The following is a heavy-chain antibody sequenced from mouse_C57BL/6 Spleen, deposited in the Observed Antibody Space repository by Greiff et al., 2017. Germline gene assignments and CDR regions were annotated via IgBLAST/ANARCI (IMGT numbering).Heavy chain of an antibody. CDR3: ALSSYSNPAWFAY. J-gene: IGHJ3*01. CDR2: IDPNSGGT. D-gene: IGHD2-5*01. V-gene: IGHV1-72*01. Sequence: QVQLQQPGAELVKPGASVKLSCKASGYTFTSYWMHWVKQRPGRGLEWIGRIDPNSGGTKYNEKFKSKATLTVDKPSSTAHMQLSSLTSEDSAVYYCALSSYSNPAWFAYWGQGTLVTVSA. CDR1: GYTFTSYW.